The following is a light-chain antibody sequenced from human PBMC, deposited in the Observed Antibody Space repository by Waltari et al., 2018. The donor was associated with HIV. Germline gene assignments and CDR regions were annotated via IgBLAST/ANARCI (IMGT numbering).Light chain of an antibody. V-gene: IGLV3-25*03. J-gene: IGLJ1*01. Sequence: SYELTQPPSVSVSPGQTARITCSGDALPKKYVYWYQQRPGQAPVLVMYKDSERPSGIPERFSGSSSGTTVTLTISGGQAEDEAAYYCQSADSSGTYVFGTGTKVTVL. CDR3: QSADSSGTYV. CDR2: KDS. CDR1: ALPKKY.